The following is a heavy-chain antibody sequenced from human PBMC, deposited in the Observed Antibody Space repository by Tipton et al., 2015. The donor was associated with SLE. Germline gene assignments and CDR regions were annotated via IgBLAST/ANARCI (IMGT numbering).Heavy chain of an antibody. V-gene: IGHV4-34*01. CDR3: ARTGAIYWFDS. J-gene: IGHJ5*01. CDR2: INHSGST. Sequence: LRLSCAASGFTFSDYYMSWIRQAPGKGLEWIGEINHSGSTNYNPSLKSRVTISVDTSKNQFSLKLSSVTAADTAVYYCARTGAIYWFDSWGQGTLVTVSS. CDR1: GFTFSDYY.